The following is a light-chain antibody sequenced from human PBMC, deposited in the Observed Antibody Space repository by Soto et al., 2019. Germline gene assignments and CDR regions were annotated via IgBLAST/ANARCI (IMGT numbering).Light chain of an antibody. CDR2: KAS. CDR3: QQSYNSPPT. J-gene: IGKJ1*01. CDR1: PSISKW. V-gene: IGKV1-5*03. Sequence: DLQMTQSPATLSASVGARVTITCRASPSISKWLAWYQQKPGKAPKLLIHKASTLQIGVPSPFSVSGSGTEFTPTISSLQPGDVATYFCQQSYNSPPTFGQGTKVEIK.